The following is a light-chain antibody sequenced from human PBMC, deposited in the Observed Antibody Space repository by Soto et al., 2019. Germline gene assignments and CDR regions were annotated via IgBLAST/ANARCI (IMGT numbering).Light chain of an antibody. Sequence: DIQMTQSPSTLSASVGDRVTITCRASQSISSWLAWYQQKPGKAPKLLIYKASSLESGVPSRFSGSGSGTESPLTISSLQPDDFATSDCQQYSSYWTFGQWIKVDIX. CDR2: KAS. CDR3: QQYSSYWT. CDR1: QSISSW. V-gene: IGKV1-5*03. J-gene: IGKJ1*01.